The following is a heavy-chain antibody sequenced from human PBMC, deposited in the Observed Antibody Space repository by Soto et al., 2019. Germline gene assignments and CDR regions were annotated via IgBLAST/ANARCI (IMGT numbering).Heavy chain of an antibody. D-gene: IGHD3-10*01. CDR2: IIPIFGTA. CDR1: GGTFSSYA. J-gene: IGHJ6*02. V-gene: IGHV1-69*13. Sequence: SVKVSCKASGGTFSSYAISWVRQAPGQGLEWMGGIIPIFGTANYAQKFQGRVTITADESTSTAYMELSSLRSEDTAVYYCARNYYGSGSYGSGYYYYGMDVWGQGTTVTVSS. CDR3: ARNYYGSGSYGSGYYYYGMDV.